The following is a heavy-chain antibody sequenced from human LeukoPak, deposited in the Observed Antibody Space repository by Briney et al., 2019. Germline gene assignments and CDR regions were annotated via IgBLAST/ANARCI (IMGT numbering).Heavy chain of an antibody. CDR2: ISGYNGYK. J-gene: IGHJ5*02. D-gene: IGHD2-2*01. CDR3: ARGVVPASITNWFDP. Sequence: ASVKVSCKAYGYTFTSYGVIWVRQASGQGLEWMGWISGYNGYKKFAQKFQGRVNMTIDTSTSTANMELRSLTSDDTAVYYCARGVVPASITNWFDPWGQGSLVTVSS. V-gene: IGHV1-18*01. CDR1: GYTFTSYG.